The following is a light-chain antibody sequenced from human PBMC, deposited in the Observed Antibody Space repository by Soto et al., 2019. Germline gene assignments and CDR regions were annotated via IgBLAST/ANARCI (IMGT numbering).Light chain of an antibody. CDR1: QSVNSN. V-gene: IGKV3-15*01. Sequence: EIVMTQSPATLPVSPGERATLSCRASQSVNSNLAWYQQKPGQTPRLLIYGASTRATGIPARFSGSGSGTEFTLSISSLQSEDFAVYFCQQYNDWPLTFGGGTKVEIK. CDR2: GAS. J-gene: IGKJ4*01. CDR3: QQYNDWPLT.